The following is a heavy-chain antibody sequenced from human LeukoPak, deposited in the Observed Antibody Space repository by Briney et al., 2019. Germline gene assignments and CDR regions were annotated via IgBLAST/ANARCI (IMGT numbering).Heavy chain of an antibody. Sequence: GGSLRLSCAASGFTFSNYGMHWVRQAPGKGLEWVAVIWYDGSNKYYADSVKGRFTISRDNSKNTLYLQMNSLRVEDTAVYYCGRALGSPLDYWGQGTLVTVSS. D-gene: IGHD1-26*01. V-gene: IGHV3-33*01. CDR1: GFTFSNYG. J-gene: IGHJ4*02. CDR3: GRALGSPLDY. CDR2: IWYDGSNK.